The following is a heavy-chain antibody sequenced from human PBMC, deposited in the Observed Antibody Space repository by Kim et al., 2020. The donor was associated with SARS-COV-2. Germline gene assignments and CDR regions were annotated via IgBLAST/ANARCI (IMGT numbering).Heavy chain of an antibody. CDR3: ARGKMTDASGWYGKD. J-gene: IGHJ4*02. Sequence: ASVKVSCKASGYTFTNYYIHWVRQAPGQGLEWMGLINPSTGGTKYEKKFQGRVTMTRDTSTSTLYMEVNSLRSEDTTVYYCARGKMTDASGWYGKDWGQGTRVTVSS. CDR2: INPSTGGT. CDR1: GYTFTNYY. V-gene: IGHV1-46*01. D-gene: IGHD6-19*01.